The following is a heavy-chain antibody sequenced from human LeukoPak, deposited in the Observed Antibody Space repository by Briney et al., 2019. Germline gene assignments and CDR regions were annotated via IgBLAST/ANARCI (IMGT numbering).Heavy chain of an antibody. J-gene: IGHJ4*02. CDR1: GGSISSGGYY. CDR2: IYYSGST. V-gene: IGHV4-31*03. D-gene: IGHD5-24*01. CDR3: ARGRDGYNYHFDY. Sequence: SETLSLTCTVSGGSISSGGYYWSWIRQHPGKGLEWIGYIYYSGSTYYNPSLKSRVTISVDTSKNQFSLKLSSVTAADTAVYYCARGRDGYNYHFDYWGRGTLVTVSS.